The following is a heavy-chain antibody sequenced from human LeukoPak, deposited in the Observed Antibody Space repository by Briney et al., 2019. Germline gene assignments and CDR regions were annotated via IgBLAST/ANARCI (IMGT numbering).Heavy chain of an antibody. CDR3: ARGQWELPRGNAFDI. Sequence: PGGSLRLSCVDSGFTFTYAWMSWVRQAPGKGLEWVAVISYDGSNKYYAGSVKGRFTISRDNSKNTLYLQMNSLRAEDTAVYYCARGQWELPRGNAFDIWGQGTMVTVSS. V-gene: IGHV3-30-3*01. J-gene: IGHJ3*02. CDR1: GFTFTYAW. CDR2: ISYDGSNK. D-gene: IGHD1-26*01.